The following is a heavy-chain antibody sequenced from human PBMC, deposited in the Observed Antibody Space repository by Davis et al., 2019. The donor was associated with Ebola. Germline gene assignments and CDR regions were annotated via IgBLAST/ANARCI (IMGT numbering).Heavy chain of an antibody. CDR3: ARTSPPSTYYDFWSGYWGPFDY. D-gene: IGHD3-3*01. J-gene: IGHJ4*02. V-gene: IGHV4-59*01. CDR2: INHSGST. CDR1: GGSISSSY. Sequence: MPGGSLRLSCTVSGGSISSSYWSWIRQPPGKGLEWIGEINHSGSTNYNPSLKSRVTISVDTSKNQFSLKLSSVTAADTAVYYCARTSPPSTYYDFWSGYWGPFDYWGQGTLVTVSS.